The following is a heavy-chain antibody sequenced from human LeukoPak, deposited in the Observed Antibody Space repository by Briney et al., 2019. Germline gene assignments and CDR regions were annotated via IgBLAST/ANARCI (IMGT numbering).Heavy chain of an antibody. D-gene: IGHD3-22*01. CDR3: AREHYDSSGYYPAFDY. Sequence: SVKVSCKASGGTFSSYAISWVRQAPRQGLEWMGRIIPILGIANYAQKFQGRVTITADKSTSTAYMELSSLRSEDTAVYYCAREHYDSSGYYPAFDYWGQGTLVTVSS. CDR2: IIPILGIA. CDR1: GGTFSSYA. V-gene: IGHV1-69*04. J-gene: IGHJ4*02.